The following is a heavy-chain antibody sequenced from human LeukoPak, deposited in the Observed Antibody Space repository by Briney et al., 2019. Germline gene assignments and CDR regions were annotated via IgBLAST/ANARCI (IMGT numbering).Heavy chain of an antibody. CDR2: NNGDGSTT. J-gene: IGHJ5*02. CDR3: ARDPRNVGLAP. V-gene: IGHV3-74*01. CDR1: GSSLSGYW. Sequence: PGGSLRLSCVASGSSLSGYWMYWVRQAPGKGLVYISRNNGDGSTTNYADVVKGRFTMSRDNVKNTLYLQMNSLRVEDTAVYYCARDPRNVGLAPWGQGTLVTVSS. D-gene: IGHD2-15*01.